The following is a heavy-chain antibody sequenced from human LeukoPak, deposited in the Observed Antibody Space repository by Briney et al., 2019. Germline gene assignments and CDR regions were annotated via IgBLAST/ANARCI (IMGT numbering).Heavy chain of an antibody. V-gene: IGHV3-11*04. CDR3: ASSGSYRFDY. CDR1: GFTFSDNY. Sequence: GGSLRLSCAASGFTFSDNYMSWIRQAPGKGLEWVSHITASGTAMFYADSVKGRFTISRDNAKNSLYLQMNSLRDEDTAVYYCASSGSYRFDYWGQGTLVTVSS. J-gene: IGHJ4*02. D-gene: IGHD1-26*01. CDR2: ITASGTAM.